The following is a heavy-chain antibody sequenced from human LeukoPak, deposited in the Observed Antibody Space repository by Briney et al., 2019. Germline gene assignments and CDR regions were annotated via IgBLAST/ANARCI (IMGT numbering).Heavy chain of an antibody. J-gene: IGHJ6*03. Sequence: GRSLRLSCAASGFTFSSYGMHWVRQAPGKGLEWVAVIWYDGSNKYYADSVKGRFTISRDNSKNTLYLQMNSLRAEDTAVYYCARDFDSSSWYNYYYYMDVWGKGTTVTVSS. CDR2: IWYDGSNK. CDR1: GFTFSSYG. CDR3: ARDFDSSSWYNYYYYMDV. D-gene: IGHD6-13*01. V-gene: IGHV3-33*01.